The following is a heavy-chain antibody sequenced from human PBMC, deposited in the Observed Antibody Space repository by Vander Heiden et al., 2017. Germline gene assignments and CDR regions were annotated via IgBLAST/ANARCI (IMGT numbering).Heavy chain of an antibody. D-gene: IGHD2-21*01. J-gene: IGHJ4*02. CDR2: IYYSGST. CDR1: GGSISSNTYY. V-gene: IGHV4-39*01. CDR3: ASVFSVVIKY. Sequence: QLQLQESGPGLVKPSETLYLTCTVSGGSISSNTYYWGWLRQPPGKGLEWIGSIYYSGSTYYNPSLKSRVTISVATSKNQFSLKLSSVTAADTAGYYCASVFSVVIKYWGQGTLGTVAS.